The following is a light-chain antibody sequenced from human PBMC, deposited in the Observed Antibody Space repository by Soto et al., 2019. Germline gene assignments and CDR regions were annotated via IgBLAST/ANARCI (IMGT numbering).Light chain of an antibody. CDR1: SSDVGGYKL. J-gene: IGLJ3*02. CDR2: EDT. V-gene: IGLV2-23*01. Sequence: QSALTQPASVSGSPGQSITISCIGTSSDVGGYKLVSWYQQYPGKAPKLIIYEDTKRPSGVSNRFSGSKSGNTASLTISALQAEDEADYHCCSYADTFWVFGGGTKVTVL. CDR3: CSYADTFWV.